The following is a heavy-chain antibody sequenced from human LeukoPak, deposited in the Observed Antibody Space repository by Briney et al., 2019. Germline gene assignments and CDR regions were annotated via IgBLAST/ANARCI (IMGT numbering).Heavy chain of an antibody. CDR1: GFTFSSYW. J-gene: IGHJ4*02. CDR2: INSDGSST. Sequence: GGSLRLSCAASGFTFSSYWMHWVRQAPGKGLVWVSRINSDGSSTSYADSVKGRFTVSRDNAKNTLYLQMNSLRAEDTAVYYCARDYYDSSGYYYFDYWGQGTLVTVSS. CDR3: ARDYYDSSGYYYFDY. D-gene: IGHD3-22*01. V-gene: IGHV3-74*01.